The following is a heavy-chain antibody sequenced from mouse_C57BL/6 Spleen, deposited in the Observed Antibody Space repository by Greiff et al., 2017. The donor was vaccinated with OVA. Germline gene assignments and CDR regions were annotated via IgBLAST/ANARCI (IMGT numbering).Heavy chain of an antibody. Sequence: VQLQQSGAELVRPGTSVKVSCKASGYAFTNYLIEWVKQRPGQGLEWIGVINPGSGGTNYNEKFKGKATLTADKSSSTAYMQRSSLTSEDSAVYFCARSDYYGNYGYAMDYWGQGTSVTVSS. CDR3: ARSDYYGNYGYAMDY. CDR2: INPGSGGT. D-gene: IGHD2-1*01. J-gene: IGHJ4*01. CDR1: GYAFTNYL. V-gene: IGHV1-54*01.